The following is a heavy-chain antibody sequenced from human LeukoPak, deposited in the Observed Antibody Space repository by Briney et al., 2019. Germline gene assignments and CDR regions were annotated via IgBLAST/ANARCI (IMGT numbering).Heavy chain of an antibody. J-gene: IGHJ3*02. CDR1: GYSISSGYY. CDR2: IYHSGST. Sequence: SETLSLTCTVSGYSISSGYYWGWIRQPPGKGLEWIGSIYHSGSTYYNPSLKSRVTISVDTSKNQFSLKLSSVTAADTAVYYCARETYYYGSGAFDIWGQGTMVTVSS. V-gene: IGHV4-38-2*02. CDR3: ARETYYYGSGAFDI. D-gene: IGHD3-10*01.